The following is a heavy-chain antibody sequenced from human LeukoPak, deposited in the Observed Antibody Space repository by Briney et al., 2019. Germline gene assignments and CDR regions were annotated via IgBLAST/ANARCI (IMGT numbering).Heavy chain of an antibody. CDR3: VRDYHDRSGSDGVDY. Sequence: GGSLRLSCEPSRFTFSSYALRWVRQDPGKGLEWVSVVSCWWTSTHYADSLKGRFTISRDNFKNTLYPQINSLRAEDTAIYDCVRDYHDRSGSDGVDYWGRGTLDTVSS. V-gene: IGHV3-23*01. CDR2: VSCWWTST. J-gene: IGHJ4*02. CDR1: RFTFSSYA. D-gene: IGHD3-22*01.